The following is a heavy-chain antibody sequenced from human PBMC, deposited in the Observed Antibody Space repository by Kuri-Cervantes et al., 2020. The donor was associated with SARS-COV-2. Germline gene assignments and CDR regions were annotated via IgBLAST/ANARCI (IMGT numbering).Heavy chain of an antibody. J-gene: IGHJ4*02. CDR2: IYYTGST. V-gene: IGHV4-59*01. CDR3: ARGTIGFGDDYFDY. CDR1: GASISRYY. D-gene: IGHD4-17*01. Sequence: SEPLSLTCTVSGASISRYYWSWIRQPPGKGLEWIGYIYYTGSTNSNPSLKSRVTISMDTSKSQFSLKVSSVTAADTAVYYCARGTIGFGDDYFDYWSQGTLVTVSS.